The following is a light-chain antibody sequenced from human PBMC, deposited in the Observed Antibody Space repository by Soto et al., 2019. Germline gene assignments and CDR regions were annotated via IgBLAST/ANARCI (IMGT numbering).Light chain of an antibody. J-gene: IGKJ1*01. CDR1: QSISSW. Sequence: DIQMTQSPSTLSASVGDRVTITCRASQSISSWLAWYQQKPGKAPKLLIYKASSLESGVPSRFSGSGSGTEFTLTLSSLQPDDFATYYCQQYNSYIWPLGPGTKVEIK. CDR3: QQYNSYIWP. V-gene: IGKV1-5*03. CDR2: KAS.